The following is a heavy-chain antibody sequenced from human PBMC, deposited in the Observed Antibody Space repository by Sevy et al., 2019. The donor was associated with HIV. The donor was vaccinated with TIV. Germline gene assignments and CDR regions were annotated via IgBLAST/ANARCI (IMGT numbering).Heavy chain of an antibody. D-gene: IGHD2-2*01. Sequence: ASVKVSCKASGYTFTGYYMHWVRQAPGQGLEWMGRINPNSGGTNYAQKFQGRVTMTRDTSISTAYMGLSRLRSDDTAVYYCARGSYCSSTSCYSYWFDPWGQGTLVTVSS. V-gene: IGHV1-2*06. CDR3: ARGSYCSSTSCYSYWFDP. J-gene: IGHJ5*02. CDR1: GYTFTGYY. CDR2: INPNSGGT.